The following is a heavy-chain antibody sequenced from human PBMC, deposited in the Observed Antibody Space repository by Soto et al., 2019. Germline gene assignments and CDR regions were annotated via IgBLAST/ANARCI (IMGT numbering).Heavy chain of an antibody. CDR2: ISSSSSYI. V-gene: IGHV3-21*01. Sequence: KPGGSLRLSCAASGFTFSSYSMNWVRQAPGKGLEWVSSISSSSSYIYYADSVKGRFTISRDNAKNSLYLQMNSLRAEDTAVYYCARDFGESSSWYQYYYYYGMDVWGQGTTVTVSS. CDR3: ARDFGESSSWYQYYYYYGMDV. J-gene: IGHJ6*02. CDR1: GFTFSSYS. D-gene: IGHD6-13*01.